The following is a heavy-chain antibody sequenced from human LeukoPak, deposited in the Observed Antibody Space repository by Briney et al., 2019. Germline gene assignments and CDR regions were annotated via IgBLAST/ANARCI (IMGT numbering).Heavy chain of an antibody. V-gene: IGHV3-30*18. CDR3: AKFSQLVRSPFDY. D-gene: IGHD6-13*01. Sequence: GGSLRLSCAASGFTVSSNYMGWVRQAPGKGLEWVAVISYDGSNKYYADSVKGRFTISRDNSKNTLYLQMNSLRAEDTAVYYCAKFSQLVRSPFDYWGQGTLVTVSS. CDR1: GFTVSSNY. J-gene: IGHJ4*02. CDR2: ISYDGSNK.